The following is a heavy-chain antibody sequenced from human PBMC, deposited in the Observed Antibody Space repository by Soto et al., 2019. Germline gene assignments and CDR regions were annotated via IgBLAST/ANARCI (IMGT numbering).Heavy chain of an antibody. D-gene: IGHD1-26*01. V-gene: IGHV3-30*18. CDR3: AKDLGSGSYLFDAFDI. CDR1: GFTFINYG. Sequence: WGSLRLSCAASGFTFINYGIHFFRHSPFKWLEWVAVISYDGSNKYYADSVKGRFTISRDNSKNTLYLQMNSLRAEDTAVYYCAKDLGSGSYLFDAFDIWGQGTMVTVSS. J-gene: IGHJ3*02. CDR2: ISYDGSNK.